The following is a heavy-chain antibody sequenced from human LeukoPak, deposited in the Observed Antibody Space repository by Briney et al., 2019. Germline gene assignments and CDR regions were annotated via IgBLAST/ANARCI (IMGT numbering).Heavy chain of an antibody. CDR3: AKGWSDFWSGYYHPTPLDY. V-gene: IGHV3-23*01. J-gene: IGHJ4*02. CDR2: ISGSGGST. D-gene: IGHD3-3*01. CDR1: GFTFSSYA. Sequence: PGGSLRLSCAASGFTFSSYAMSWVRQAPGKGLEWVSAISGSGGSTYYADSVKGRFTISRDNSKNTLYLQMNSLRAEDTAVYYCAKGWSDFWSGYYHPTPLDYWGQGTLVTVSS.